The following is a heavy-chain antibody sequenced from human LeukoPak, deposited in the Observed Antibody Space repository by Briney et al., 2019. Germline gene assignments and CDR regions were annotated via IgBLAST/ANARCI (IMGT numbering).Heavy chain of an antibody. V-gene: IGHV1-18*01. CDR2: ISAYNDNT. D-gene: IGHD5-18*01. Sequence: ASVKVSCKASGYTFTSYGISWVRQAPGQGLEWMGWISAYNDNTNYAQKLQGRVTMTTDTSTSTAYMELRSLRSDDTAVYYCARVSGTAMVKTFDYWGQGTLVTVSS. CDR3: ARVSGTAMVKTFDY. J-gene: IGHJ4*02. CDR1: GYTFTSYG.